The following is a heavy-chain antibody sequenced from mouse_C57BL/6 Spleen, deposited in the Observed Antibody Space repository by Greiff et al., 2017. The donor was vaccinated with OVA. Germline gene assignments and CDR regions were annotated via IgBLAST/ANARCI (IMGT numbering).Heavy chain of an antibody. V-gene: IGHV1-55*01. CDR3: ARKDYSNYIYYAMDY. Sequence: VQLQQPGAELVKPGASVKMSCKASGYTFTSYWITWVKQRPGQGLEWIGDIYPGSGSTNYNEKFKSKAKLTVDTSSSTAYMQLSNLTSEDSAVYYCARKDYSNYIYYAMDYWGQGTSVTVSS. CDR1: GYTFTSYW. J-gene: IGHJ4*01. D-gene: IGHD2-5*01. CDR2: IYPGSGST.